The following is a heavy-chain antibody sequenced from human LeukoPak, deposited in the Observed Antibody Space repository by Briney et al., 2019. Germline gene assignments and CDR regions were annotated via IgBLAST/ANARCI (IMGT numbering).Heavy chain of an antibody. CDR1: GYTFTSYD. Sequence: ASVKVSCKASGYTFTSYDINWVRQATGQGLEWMGWMNPNSGNTGYAQKFQGRVTMTRNTSISTAYMELSSLRSEDTAVYYCARGPDFSYDFWSGYGYYYGMDVWGQGTTVTVSS. V-gene: IGHV1-8*01. CDR2: MNPNSGNT. D-gene: IGHD3-3*01. CDR3: ARGPDFSYDFWSGYGYYYGMDV. J-gene: IGHJ6*02.